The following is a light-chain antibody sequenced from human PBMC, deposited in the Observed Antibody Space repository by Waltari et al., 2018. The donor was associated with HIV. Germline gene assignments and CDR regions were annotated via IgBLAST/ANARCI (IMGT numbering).Light chain of an antibody. CDR2: ANS. Sequence: QSVLTQPPSVAGATGQGVTIACSGSSSNIGTGYDVQGYQQLPGTAPKHLMYANSYRPSGVPDRFSGSKSGTSASLAITGLQAEDEVDYYCQSYDSSLSSVVFGGGTKLTVL. CDR3: QSYDSSLSSVV. J-gene: IGLJ2*01. CDR1: SSNIGTGYD. V-gene: IGLV1-40*01.